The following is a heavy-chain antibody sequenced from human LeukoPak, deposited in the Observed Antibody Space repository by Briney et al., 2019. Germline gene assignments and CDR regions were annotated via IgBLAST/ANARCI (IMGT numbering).Heavy chain of an antibody. Sequence: SETLSLTCTVSGYSISSGYYWGWIRQPPGKGLEWIGSIYHSGSTYYKPSLKSRVTISVDTSKNQFSLKLSSVTAADTAVYYCARGVVIAPQTFDYWGQGTLVTVSS. CDR1: GYSISSGYY. CDR3: ARGVVIAPQTFDY. V-gene: IGHV4-38-2*02. D-gene: IGHD2-21*01. J-gene: IGHJ4*02. CDR2: IYHSGST.